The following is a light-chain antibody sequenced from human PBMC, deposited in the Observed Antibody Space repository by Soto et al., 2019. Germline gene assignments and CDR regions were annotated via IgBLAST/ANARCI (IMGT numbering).Light chain of an antibody. V-gene: IGKV1-39*01. CDR1: QYIDKY. J-gene: IGKJ1*01. Sequence: DLQMTQSPSSLSASVGDRVTISCRASQYIDKYINWYQHKPPKAPKLLIYATSTLQSGVPRRFSGSVFGTDFTLTISRLQPEDFATYYCQQSYTSPTFGQGTKVEVK. CDR2: ATS. CDR3: QQSYTSPT.